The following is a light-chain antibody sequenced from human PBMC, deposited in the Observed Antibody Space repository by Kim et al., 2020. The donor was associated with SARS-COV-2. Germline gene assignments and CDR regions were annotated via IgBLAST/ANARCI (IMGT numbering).Light chain of an antibody. CDR1: NIGSRS. Sequence: PGQTASITCRGTNIGSRSVHWYQQKPGQAPMMVISYDTARPSGIPERFSGSNSGNTATLTISRVEAGDEADYYCQVWDSGSVHPVVFGGGTQLTVL. CDR3: QVWDSGSVHPVV. V-gene: IGLV3-21*04. CDR2: YDT. J-gene: IGLJ2*01.